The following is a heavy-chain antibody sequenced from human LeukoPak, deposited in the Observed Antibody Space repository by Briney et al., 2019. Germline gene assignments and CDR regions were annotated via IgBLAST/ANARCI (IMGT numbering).Heavy chain of an antibody. CDR2: IYHNGNT. J-gene: IGHJ4*02. V-gene: IGHV4-38-2*02. CDR1: GYSISSAYS. CDR3: ARAKVGYSSSWYTSDY. D-gene: IGHD6-13*01. Sequence: SETLSLTCTVFGYSISSAYSWGWIRQPPGKGLEWIGSIYHNGNTYYNSSLKSRVTISVDTSENQFSLKLSSVTAADTAVYYCARAKVGYSSSWYTSDYWGQGTLVTVSS.